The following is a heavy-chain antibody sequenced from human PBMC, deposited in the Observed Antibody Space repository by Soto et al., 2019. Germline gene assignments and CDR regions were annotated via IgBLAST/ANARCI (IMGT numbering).Heavy chain of an antibody. CDR1: GGSFSGYY. CDR2: INHSGST. CDR3: ARGFPRRITGTTSYYFDY. V-gene: IGHV4-34*01. Sequence: TSETLSLTCAVYGGSFSGYYWSWIRQPPGKGLEWIGEINHSGSTNYNPSLKSRVTISVDTSKNQFSLKLSSVTAADTAVYYCARGFPRRITGTTSYYFDYWGQGTLVTVSS. D-gene: IGHD1-7*01. J-gene: IGHJ4*02.